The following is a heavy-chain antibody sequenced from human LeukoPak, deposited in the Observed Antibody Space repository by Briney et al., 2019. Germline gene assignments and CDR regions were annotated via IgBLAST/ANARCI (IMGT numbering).Heavy chain of an antibody. V-gene: IGHV3-9*01. J-gene: IGHJ4*02. CDR2: ISWNSGSI. Sequence: GGSLRLSCAASGFTFDDYAMHWVRQAPGKGLEWVSGISWNSGSIGYADSVKGRFTISRDNAKNSLYLQMNSLRAEDTALYYRVRSPGIAVAGLFDYWGQGTLVTVSS. D-gene: IGHD6-19*01. CDR1: GFTFDDYA. CDR3: VRSPGIAVAGLFDY.